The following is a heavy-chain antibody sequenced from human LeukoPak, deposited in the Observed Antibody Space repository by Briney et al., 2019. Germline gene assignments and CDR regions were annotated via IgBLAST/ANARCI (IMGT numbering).Heavy chain of an antibody. CDR3: ARELFLYYDFWSGYYGGDYYYYYMDV. CDR2: IYTSGST. Sequence: SETLSLTCTVSGGSISSYYWSWIRQPAGKGLEWIGRIYTSGSTNYNPSLKSRVTMSVDTSKNQLSLKLSSVTAADTAVYYCARELFLYYDFWSGYYGGDYYYYYMDVWGKGTTVTVSS. CDR1: GGSISSYY. V-gene: IGHV4-4*07. J-gene: IGHJ6*03. D-gene: IGHD3-3*01.